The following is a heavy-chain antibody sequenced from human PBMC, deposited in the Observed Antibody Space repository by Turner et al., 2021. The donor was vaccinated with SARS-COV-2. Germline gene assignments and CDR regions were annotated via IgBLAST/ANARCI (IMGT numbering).Heavy chain of an antibody. CDR2: IYYSGTT. V-gene: IGHV4-39*01. CDR1: GGAIISSTYN. J-gene: IGHJ6*02. CDR3: ARLMDTAIDYYGMDV. Sequence: LQLQESGPGVGKPSEALSRTLTAPGGAIISSTYNWGCIRQHPGKGLGGIGNIYYSGTTYHNPSLKSRTTTSVDTSKNQYSRMLSLVTAAATAVYYCARLMDTAIDYYGMDVWGQGTTVTVSS. D-gene: IGHD5-18*01.